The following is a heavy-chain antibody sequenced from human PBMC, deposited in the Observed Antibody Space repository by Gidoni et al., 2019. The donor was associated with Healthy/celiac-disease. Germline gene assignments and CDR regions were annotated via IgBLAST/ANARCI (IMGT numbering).Heavy chain of an antibody. J-gene: IGHJ3*02. CDR2: IVVGSGNT. CDR3: AAPRDIVVVPAVVDDAFDI. CDR1: GFTFTSSA. V-gene: IGHV1-58*01. Sequence: QMQLVQSGPEVKKPGTSVKVCCKASGFTFTSSAVQWVRQARGQRLEWIGWIVVGSGNTNYAQKFQERVTITRDMSTSTAYMELSSLRSEDTAVYYCAAPRDIVVVPAVVDDAFDIWGQGTMVTVSS. D-gene: IGHD2-2*01.